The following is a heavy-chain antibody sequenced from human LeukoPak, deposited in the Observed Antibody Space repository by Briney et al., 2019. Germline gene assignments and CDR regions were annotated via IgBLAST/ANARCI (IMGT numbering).Heavy chain of an antibody. D-gene: IGHD6-25*01. CDR2: INSDGSST. V-gene: IGHV3-74*01. J-gene: IGHJ3*02. CDR1: GFTFSSYW. CDR3: ARGGYWDPFDI. Sequence: PGGSLRLSCAASGFTFSSYWMHWVRQAPGKGLVWVSRINSDGSSTSYADSVKGRFTISRDNAKNTLDLQMNSLRAEDTAVYYCARGGYWDPFDIWGQGTMVTVSS.